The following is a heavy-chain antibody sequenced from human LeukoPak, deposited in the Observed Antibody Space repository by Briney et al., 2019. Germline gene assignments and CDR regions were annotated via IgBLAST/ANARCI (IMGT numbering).Heavy chain of an antibody. CDR3: ARSRYGQWLVGGGAFDI. D-gene: IGHD6-19*01. Sequence: ASVKVSCKASGYTFTSYGISWVRQAPGQGLEWMGWISAYNGNTNYAQKLQGRVTMTTDTSTSTAYMELRSLRSDDTAVYYCARSRYGQWLVGGGAFDIWGQGTMVTVSS. CDR1: GYTFTSYG. CDR2: ISAYNGNT. J-gene: IGHJ3*02. V-gene: IGHV1-18*01.